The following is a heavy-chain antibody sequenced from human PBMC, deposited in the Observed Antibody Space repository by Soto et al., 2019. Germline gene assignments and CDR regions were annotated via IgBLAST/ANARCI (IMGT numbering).Heavy chain of an antibody. D-gene: IGHD1-20*01. CDR2: IYYSGST. V-gene: IGHV4-59*08. Sequence: SETLSLTCTVSGGSISSYYWSWIRQPPGKGLEWIGYIYYSGSTNYNPSLKSRVTISVDTSKNQFSLKPSSVTAADTAVYYCARYSWNPAGFDYWGQGTLVTVSS. CDR3: ARYSWNPAGFDY. CDR1: GGSISSYY. J-gene: IGHJ4*02.